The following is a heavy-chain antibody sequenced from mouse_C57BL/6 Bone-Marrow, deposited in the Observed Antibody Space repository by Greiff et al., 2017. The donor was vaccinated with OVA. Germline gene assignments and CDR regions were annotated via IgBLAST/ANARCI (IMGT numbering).Heavy chain of an antibody. Sequence: QVHVKQSGAELVRPGASVTLSCKASGYTFTDYEMHWVKQTPVHGLEWIGAIDPETGGTAYNQKFKGKAILTADKSSSTAYMELRSLTSEDSAVYYCTGYDGYPYWYFDVWGTGTTVTVSS. CDR1: GYTFTDYE. CDR2: IDPETGGT. J-gene: IGHJ1*03. D-gene: IGHD2-3*01. V-gene: IGHV1-15*01. CDR3: TGYDGYPYWYFDV.